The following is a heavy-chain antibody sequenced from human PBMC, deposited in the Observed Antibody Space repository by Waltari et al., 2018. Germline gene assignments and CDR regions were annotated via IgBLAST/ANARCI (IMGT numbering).Heavy chain of an antibody. CDR1: GYTFTSYD. J-gene: IGHJ4*02. D-gene: IGHD6-13*01. Sequence: QVQLVQSGAEVKKPGASVKVSCKASGYTFTSYDINWVRQATGQGLEWMGWMNPNSGNTGYAQKCQGRVTITRNTSISTAYMELSSLRSEDTAVYYCARGGPIAAAPGVYYWGQGTLVTVSS. V-gene: IGHV1-8*03. CDR3: ARGGPIAAAPGVYY. CDR2: MNPNSGNT.